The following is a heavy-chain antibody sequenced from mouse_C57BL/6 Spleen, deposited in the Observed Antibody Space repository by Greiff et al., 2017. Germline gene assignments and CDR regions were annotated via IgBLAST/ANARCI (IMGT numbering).Heavy chain of an antibody. Sequence: EVKVVESGAELVRPGSSVKMSCKTSGYTFTSYGINWVKQRPGQGLEWIGYIYIGNGYTEYNEKFKGKATLTSDTSSSTAYMQLSSLTSEDSAIYFCARSSKPYAMDYWGQGTSVTVSS. CDR1: GYTFTSYG. J-gene: IGHJ4*01. V-gene: IGHV1-58*01. CDR3: ARSSKPYAMDY. CDR2: IYIGNGYT.